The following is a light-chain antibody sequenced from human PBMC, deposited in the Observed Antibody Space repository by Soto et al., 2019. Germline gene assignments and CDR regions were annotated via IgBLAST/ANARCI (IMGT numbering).Light chain of an antibody. Sequence: QAVVTQPPSVSAAPGQKVTISCSGSSSNIENNYVSWYQQFPGTAPKLLIYDNNRRPSGIPDRFSGSKSGTSATLGITGLQTGDEADYYCGTWDSSLSVWVFGGGTKLTVL. CDR2: DNN. CDR1: SSNIENNY. J-gene: IGLJ3*02. CDR3: GTWDSSLSVWV. V-gene: IGLV1-51*01.